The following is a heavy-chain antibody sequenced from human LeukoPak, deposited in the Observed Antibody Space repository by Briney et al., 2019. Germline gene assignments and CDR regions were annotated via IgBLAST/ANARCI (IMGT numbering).Heavy chain of an antibody. Sequence: GGSLRLSCAASGFTFSSYSMNWVRQAPGKGLEWVSYISSSGSTIYYADSVKGRFTISRDNAKNSLYLQMNSLRAEDTAVYYCAREFSSSGLDYWGQGTVVTVSS. D-gene: IGHD6-6*01. J-gene: IGHJ4*02. CDR2: ISSSGSTI. CDR1: GFTFSSYS. V-gene: IGHV3-48*04. CDR3: AREFSSSGLDY.